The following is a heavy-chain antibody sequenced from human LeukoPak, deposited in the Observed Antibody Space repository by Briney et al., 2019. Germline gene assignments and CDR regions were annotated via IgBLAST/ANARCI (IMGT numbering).Heavy chain of an antibody. CDR1: GGSISYYY. V-gene: IGHV4-59*01. CDR2: IYYSGST. Sequence: PSETLPLTCTISGGSISYYYWSWIRQSPGKGLEWIGYIYYSGSTNYNPSLKSRVTISLDTSKNQFSLKLSSATAADTAVYYCARSGIVGAGGYFDYWGQGTLVTVSS. CDR3: ARSGIVGAGGYFDY. J-gene: IGHJ4*02. D-gene: IGHD1-26*01.